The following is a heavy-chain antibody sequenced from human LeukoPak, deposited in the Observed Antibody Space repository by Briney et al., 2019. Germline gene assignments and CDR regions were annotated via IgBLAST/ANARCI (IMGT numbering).Heavy chain of an antibody. D-gene: IGHD3-3*01. CDR3: ARLGGYYPYYLDC. Sequence: SETLSLTCSVSGGSISSSSYYWGWMRQPPGKGLEWIGSIYYSGSTYYNPSLKSRGTISVDTSKNQFSLKLSSVTAADTAVYYCARLGGYYPYYLDCWGQLTLVTVSS. CDR2: IYYSGST. CDR1: GGSISSSSYY. J-gene: IGHJ4*02. V-gene: IGHV4-39*01.